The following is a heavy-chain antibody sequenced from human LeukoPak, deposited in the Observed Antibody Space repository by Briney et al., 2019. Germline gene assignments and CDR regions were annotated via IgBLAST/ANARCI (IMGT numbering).Heavy chain of an antibody. CDR1: GFIFSTYT. CDR2: VNGDGRTT. D-gene: IGHD5-12*01. Sequence: PGGSLRLSCSASGFIFSTYTMYWVRQAPGKGLEFVSVVNGDGRTTYYADSVKGRFTISRDNSKNTLYLQMNSLRAEDTAVYYCVGDQVDNVGWLTWGQGTRVTVSP. CDR3: VGDQVDNVGWLT. V-gene: IGHV3-64D*06. J-gene: IGHJ5*02.